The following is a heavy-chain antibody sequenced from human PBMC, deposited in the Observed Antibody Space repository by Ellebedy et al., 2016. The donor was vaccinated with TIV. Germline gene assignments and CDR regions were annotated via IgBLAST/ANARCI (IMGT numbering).Heavy chain of an antibody. V-gene: IGHV3-53*01. D-gene: IGHD5/OR15-5a*01. Sequence: GGSLRLSXAASGFLVSTNYMSWVRQAPGKGLEWVSVIYSGGTTYYADSVRGRFTISRDNSKNTLYLHMNSLRAEDTAVYFCARDFVSGGMDVWGQGTTVTVSS. CDR1: GFLVSTNY. CDR2: IYSGGTT. J-gene: IGHJ6*02. CDR3: ARDFVSGGMDV.